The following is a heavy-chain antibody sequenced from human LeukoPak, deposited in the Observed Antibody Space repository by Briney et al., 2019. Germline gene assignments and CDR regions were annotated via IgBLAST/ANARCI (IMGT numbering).Heavy chain of an antibody. D-gene: IGHD3-3*01. CDR2: IIPIFGTA. V-gene: IGHV1-69*13. Sequence: GASVKVSCKASGGTFSSYAISWVRQAPGQGLEWMGGIIPIFGTANYAQKFQGRVTITADESTSTAYMELSSLRSEDTAVYYCARDTRASLSGDAFDIWGQGTMVTVSS. J-gene: IGHJ3*02. CDR3: ARDTRASLSGDAFDI. CDR1: GGTFSSYA.